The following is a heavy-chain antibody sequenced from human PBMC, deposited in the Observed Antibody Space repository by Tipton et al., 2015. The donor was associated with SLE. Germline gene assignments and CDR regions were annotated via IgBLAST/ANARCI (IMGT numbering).Heavy chain of an antibody. CDR1: GFTFTNYW. CDR3: AKAGLNYCGDY. D-gene: IGHD3-10*01. J-gene: IGHJ4*02. V-gene: IGHV3-23*01. Sequence: SLRLSCAASGFTFTNYWMSWVRQAPGKGLEWVSSIRNSGDTTYYADSVTGRFTISRDNSKNTLYLQMNSLRAEDTALYYCAKAGLNYCGDYWGQGTLVAVSS. CDR2: IRNSGDTT.